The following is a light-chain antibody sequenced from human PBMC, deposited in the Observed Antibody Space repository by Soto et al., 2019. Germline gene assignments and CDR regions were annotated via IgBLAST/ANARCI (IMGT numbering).Light chain of an antibody. V-gene: IGKV1-16*02. CDR1: QGIDNY. Sequence: DIQMTQSPSSLSASVGDRVTIFCRASQGIDNYLAWFQQKPGKAPKCLIYGASSLQSGVPSKFSGSGFGTDFTLTINSLQPEDFAAYYCLQYESYPYTFGQVTNVDI. CDR2: GAS. J-gene: IGKJ2*01. CDR3: LQYESYPYT.